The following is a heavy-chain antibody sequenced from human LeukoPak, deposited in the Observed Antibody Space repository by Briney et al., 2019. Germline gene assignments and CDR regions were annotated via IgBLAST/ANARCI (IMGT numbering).Heavy chain of an antibody. CDR2: IYYSGST. D-gene: IGHD3/OR15-3a*01. CDR3: ARQTGSGLFILP. J-gene: IGHJ4*02. CDR1: GGSINDYY. Sequence: SETLSLTCTVSGGSINDYYWSWIRQFPGKGLEWIGYIYYSGSTTYNPSLKGRVTISVDTSKNQFSLRLTSVTAADAAVYYCARQTGSGLFILPGGQGTLVTVSS. V-gene: IGHV4-59*08.